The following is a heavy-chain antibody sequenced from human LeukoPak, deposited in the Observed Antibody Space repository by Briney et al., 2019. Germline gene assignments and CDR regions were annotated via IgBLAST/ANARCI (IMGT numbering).Heavy chain of an antibody. D-gene: IGHD3-3*01. CDR2: IYTSGST. V-gene: IGHV4-61*02. CDR3: ARELRFLEWLFHPGDYYMDV. J-gene: IGHJ6*03. Sequence: SQTLSLTCTVSGGSISSGSYYWSWIRQPAGKGLEWIGRIYTSGSTNYNPSLKSRVTISVDTSKNQFSLKLSSVTAADTAVYYCARELRFLEWLFHPGDYYMDVWGKGTTVTVSS. CDR1: GGSISSGSYY.